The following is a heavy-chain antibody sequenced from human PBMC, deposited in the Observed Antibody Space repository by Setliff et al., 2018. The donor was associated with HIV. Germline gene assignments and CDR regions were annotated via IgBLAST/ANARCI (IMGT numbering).Heavy chain of an antibody. CDR2: ISTYNGNT. D-gene: IGHD2-21*01. CDR1: GYTFTTYG. CDR3: ARLNIPAYYYMDV. J-gene: IGHJ6*03. V-gene: IGHV1-18*01. Sequence: ASVKVSCKASGYTFTTYGITWVRQAPGQGLEWMGWISTYNGNTNYAQKFQGRVTMTTVTSTSTAYMELRSLRSDDTAVYHCARLNIPAYYYMDVWGKGTTVTVSS.